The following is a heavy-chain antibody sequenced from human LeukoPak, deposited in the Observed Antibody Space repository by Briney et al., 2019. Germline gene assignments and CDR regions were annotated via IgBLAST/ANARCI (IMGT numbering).Heavy chain of an antibody. D-gene: IGHD6-13*01. CDR3: TKDRRGPAAGTWYFDS. J-gene: IGHJ4*02. CDR2: ITAIDGRT. CDR1: GFTFSSYW. Sequence: GGSLRLSCAASGFTFSSYWMSWVRQAPGKGLEWVSSITAIDGRTYHADSVRGRLTISRDNSKNTVYLQLNSLRAGDTAIYYCTKDRRGPAAGTWYFDSWGQGTLVTVSS. V-gene: IGHV3-23*01.